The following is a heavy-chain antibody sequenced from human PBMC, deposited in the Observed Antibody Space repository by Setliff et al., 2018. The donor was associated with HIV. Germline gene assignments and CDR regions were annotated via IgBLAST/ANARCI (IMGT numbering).Heavy chain of an antibody. CDR2: INTNTGNP. CDR3: AKGAYQYYDSSGYSQGNFDY. CDR1: GYTFTSYA. Sequence: GASVKVSCKASGYTFTSYAMIWVRQAPGQGLEWMGWINTNTGNPMYPQDFTGRFVFSLDTSVSTAYLQISSLKAEDTAVYYCAKGAYQYYDSSGYSQGNFDYWGQGTLVTVSS. J-gene: IGHJ4*02. V-gene: IGHV7-4-1*02. D-gene: IGHD3-22*01.